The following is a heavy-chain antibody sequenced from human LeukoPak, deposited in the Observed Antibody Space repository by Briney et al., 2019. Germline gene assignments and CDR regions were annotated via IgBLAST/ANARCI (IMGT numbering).Heavy chain of an antibody. CDR3: ARDYYDSSGYYSSFFQH. D-gene: IGHD3-22*01. V-gene: IGHV1-18*01. CDR2: ISAYNGNT. Sequence: ASVKVSCKASGYTFTSYGISWARQAPGQGLELMGWISAYNGNTNYAQKLQGRVTVTTDTSTSTAYMELRSLRSDDTAVYYCARDYYDSSGYYSSFFQHWGQGTLVTVSS. CDR1: GYTFTSYG. J-gene: IGHJ1*01.